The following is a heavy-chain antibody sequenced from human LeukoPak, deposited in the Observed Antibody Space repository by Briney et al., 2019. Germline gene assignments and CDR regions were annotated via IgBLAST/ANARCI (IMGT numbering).Heavy chain of an antibody. V-gene: IGHV1-46*01. D-gene: IGHD2-2*01. CDR1: GYAFTSYY. CDR3: ARAAWEDIVVVPAAEEYFQH. CDR2: INPSGGST. Sequence: ASVKVSCKASGYAFTSYYMHWVRQAPGQGLEWMGIINPSGGSTSYAQKFQGRVTMTRDTSTSTVYMELSSLRSEDTAVYYCARAAWEDIVVVPAAEEYFQHWGQGTLVTVSS. J-gene: IGHJ1*01.